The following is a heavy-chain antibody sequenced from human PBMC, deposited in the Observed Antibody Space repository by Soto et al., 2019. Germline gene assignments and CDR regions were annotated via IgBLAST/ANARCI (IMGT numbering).Heavy chain of an antibody. CDR1: GFTVSNNY. J-gene: IGHJ4*02. CDR3: ETDGTYNWV. V-gene: IGHV3-66*01. Sequence: EVQLVESGGGLVQPGGSLRLSCAASGFTVSNNYMRWVRQAPGKGLEWVSLIYSGCATYYADSVKGRFNISRDNSKNTLYRQMNSLTAEYTAVYYCETDGTYNWVGGQGILVTVSS. D-gene: IGHD1-1*01. CDR2: IYSGCAT.